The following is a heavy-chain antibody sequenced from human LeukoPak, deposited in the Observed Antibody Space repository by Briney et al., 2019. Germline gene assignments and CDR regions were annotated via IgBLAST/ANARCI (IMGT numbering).Heavy chain of an antibody. Sequence: GGSLRLSRAASGFTFSSYSMNWVRQAPGKGLEWVSYISSSSSTIYYADSVKGRFTISRDNAKNSLYLQMNSLRAEDTAVYYCARGSARNPIDYGGNFDYWGQGTLVTVSS. CDR1: GFTFSSYS. CDR2: ISSSSSTI. D-gene: IGHD4-23*01. CDR3: ARGSARNPIDYGGNFDY. V-gene: IGHV3-48*04. J-gene: IGHJ4*02.